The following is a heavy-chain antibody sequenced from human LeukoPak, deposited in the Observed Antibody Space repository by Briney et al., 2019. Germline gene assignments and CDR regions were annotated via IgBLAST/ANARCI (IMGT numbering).Heavy chain of an antibody. V-gene: IGHV1-2*04. Sequence: ASVKVSCKASGYTFTDYYMHWVRQAPGQGLEWMGWINPNSGDTNYAQKFQGWVTMTMDTSISTAYMELSRLTSDDTAVYYCASDRSYDKGPLDYWGQGTLATVSS. CDR3: ASDRSYDKGPLDY. D-gene: IGHD3-22*01. CDR1: GYTFTDYY. J-gene: IGHJ4*02. CDR2: INPNSGDT.